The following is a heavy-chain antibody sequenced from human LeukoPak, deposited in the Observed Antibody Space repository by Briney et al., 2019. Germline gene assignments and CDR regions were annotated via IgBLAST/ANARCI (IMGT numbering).Heavy chain of an antibody. D-gene: IGHD6-19*01. J-gene: IGHJ4*02. V-gene: IGHV3-53*01. Sequence: PGGSLRLSCAASGFTVSSNYMSWVRQAPGKGLEWVSVIYSGGSTYYADSVKGRFTISRDNSKNTLYLQMNSLRAEDTAVYYCARAPRGRWLVKTGTEVGFDYWGQGTLVTVSS. CDR1: GFTVSSNY. CDR2: IYSGGST. CDR3: ARAPRGRWLVKTGTEVGFDY.